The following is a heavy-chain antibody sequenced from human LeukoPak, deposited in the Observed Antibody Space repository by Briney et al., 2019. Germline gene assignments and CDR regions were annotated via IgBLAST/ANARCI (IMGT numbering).Heavy chain of an antibody. D-gene: IGHD3-10*01. CDR3: AKENSGGYWTFDC. Sequence: GGSLRLSSAASGFTFSSFAMNWVRQAPGKGLEWVSAISGSGGSTYYADSVKGRFTISRDISKNTLYLQMNSLRAEDTAVYYCAKENSGGYWTFDCWGQGTLVTVSS. V-gene: IGHV3-23*01. CDR2: ISGSGGST. J-gene: IGHJ4*02. CDR1: GFTFSSFA.